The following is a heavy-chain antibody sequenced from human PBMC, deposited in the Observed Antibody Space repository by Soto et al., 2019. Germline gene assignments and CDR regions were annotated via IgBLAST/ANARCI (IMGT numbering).Heavy chain of an antibody. CDR1: GFTLSTYG. Sequence: HVQLVESGGGVVQPGRSLRLSCAASGFTLSTYGMHWVRQAPGKGLQWVALIRYDGSNKYYADSVKGRFTISRDNSKNTLYLQMDSLRPEDTAVYYCVRDRGDGPYDIWGQGTMVTVSS. D-gene: IGHD3-10*01. CDR2: IRYDGSNK. V-gene: IGHV3-33*01. J-gene: IGHJ3*02. CDR3: VRDRGDGPYDI.